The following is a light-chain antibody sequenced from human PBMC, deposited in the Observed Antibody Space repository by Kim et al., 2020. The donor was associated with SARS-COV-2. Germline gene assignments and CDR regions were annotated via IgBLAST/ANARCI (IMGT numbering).Light chain of an antibody. CDR2: KDS. CDR3: YSAADNNWV. V-gene: IGLV3-27*01. Sequence: SVSPGQSARITRSGAVLSIKSARCFQQKPGQPPVLVISKDSERPSGIPERFSASSSGTTVSFTISGAQVEDEADYYCYSAADNNWVFGGGTQLTVL. J-gene: IGLJ3*02. CDR1: VLSIKS.